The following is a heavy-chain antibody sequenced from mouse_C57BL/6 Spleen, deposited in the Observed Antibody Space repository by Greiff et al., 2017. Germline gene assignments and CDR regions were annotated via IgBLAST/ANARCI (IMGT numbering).Heavy chain of an antibody. D-gene: IGHD2-3*01. CDR1: GYSITSGYY. Sequence: EVQLQQSGPGLVKPSQSLSLTCSVTGYSITSGYYWNWIRQFPGNKLEWMGYISYDGSNNYNPSLKNRISITRDTSKNQFFLKLNSVTTEDTATYYCARDIYDGYLGFDYWGQGTTLTVSS. CDR3: ARDIYDGYLGFDY. V-gene: IGHV3-6*01. J-gene: IGHJ2*01. CDR2: ISYDGSN.